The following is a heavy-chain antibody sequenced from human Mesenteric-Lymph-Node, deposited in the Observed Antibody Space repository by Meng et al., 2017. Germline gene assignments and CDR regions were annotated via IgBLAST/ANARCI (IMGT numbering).Heavy chain of an antibody. CDR2: ISRDALHL. Sequence: GGSLRLSCAASGFTFGAYWLHWVRQRPGEGPVWVSRISRDALHLYHADSVKGRFTISRDNSKNTLYLQMNSLRAEDTAVYYCARDGRRYCSGGSCYGWFDPWVQGTLVTVSS. J-gene: IGHJ5*02. V-gene: IGHV3-74*01. D-gene: IGHD2-15*01. CDR1: GFTFGAYW. CDR3: ARDGRRYCSGGSCYGWFDP.